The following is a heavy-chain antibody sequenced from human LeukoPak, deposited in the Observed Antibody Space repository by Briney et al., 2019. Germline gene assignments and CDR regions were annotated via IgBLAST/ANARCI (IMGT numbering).Heavy chain of an antibody. CDR3: ARAQVGAAAGAFDI. D-gene: IGHD6-13*01. CDR1: GGTFSSYA. CDR2: ITPIFGTA. V-gene: IGHV1-69*13. J-gene: IGHJ3*02. Sequence: SVKVSCKASGGTFSSYAISWVRQAPGQGLEWMGGITPIFGTANYAQKFQGRVTITADESTSTAYMELSSLRSEDTAVYYCARAQVGAAAGAFDIWGQGTMVTVSS.